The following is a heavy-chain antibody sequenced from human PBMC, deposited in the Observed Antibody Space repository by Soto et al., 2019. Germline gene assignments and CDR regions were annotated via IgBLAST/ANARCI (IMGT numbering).Heavy chain of an antibody. D-gene: IGHD2-2*01. CDR2: ISSSSSYI. Sequence: GGSLRLSCAASGFTFSSYSMNWVRQAPGKGLEWVSSISSSSSYIYYADSVKGRFTISRDNAKNSLYLQMNSLRAEDTAVYYCARDRCSSTSCPVDYRGQGTLVTVSS. CDR3: ARDRCSSTSCPVDY. V-gene: IGHV3-21*01. CDR1: GFTFSSYS. J-gene: IGHJ4*02.